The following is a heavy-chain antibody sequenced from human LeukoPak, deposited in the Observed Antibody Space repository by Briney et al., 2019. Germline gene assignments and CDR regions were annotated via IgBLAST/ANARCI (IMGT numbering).Heavy chain of an antibody. V-gene: IGHV3-23*01. CDR1: GFTFSSSA. CDR3: AKDGDWRPAAD. J-gene: IGHJ4*02. CDR2: ITAAGGGA. D-gene: IGHD2-2*01. Sequence: GSLRLSCAASGFTFSSSAMSWVRQAPGKGLEWVSSITAAGGGANYPDSVKGRFTISRDNSKNTLYLQMNSLRAEDTAMYYCAKDGDWRPAADWGQGTLVTVSS.